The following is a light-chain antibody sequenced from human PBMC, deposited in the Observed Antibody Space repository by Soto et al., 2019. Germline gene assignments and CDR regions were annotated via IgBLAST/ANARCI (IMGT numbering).Light chain of an antibody. V-gene: IGKV3-20*01. CDR2: GAS. CDR1: QSVSSSY. CDR3: QQYVSSPWT. Sequence: EIVLTQSPGTLSLSPGERATLSCRASQSVSSSYLAWYQQKPGQAPRLLISGASSRATDIPDRFSGSGSGTDFTLTISRLEPEDVAVYYCQQYVSSPWTFGQGTKVEIK. J-gene: IGKJ1*01.